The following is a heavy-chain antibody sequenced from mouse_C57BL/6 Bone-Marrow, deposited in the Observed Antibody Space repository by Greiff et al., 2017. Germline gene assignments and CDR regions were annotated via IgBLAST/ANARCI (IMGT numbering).Heavy chain of an antibody. D-gene: IGHD2-2*01. Sequence: EVKLMESGPELVKPGASVKISCKASGYSFTDYNMNWVKQSNGKSLEWIGVLNPNYGTTSYNQKFKGKATLSVDQSSSTAYMQLNSLTSKDSAVYYCARGCGYYGYFDVGGTGTTVTVSA. CDR3: ARGCGYYGYFDV. V-gene: IGHV1-39*01. CDR1: GYSFTDYN. J-gene: IGHJ1*03. CDR2: LNPNYGTT.